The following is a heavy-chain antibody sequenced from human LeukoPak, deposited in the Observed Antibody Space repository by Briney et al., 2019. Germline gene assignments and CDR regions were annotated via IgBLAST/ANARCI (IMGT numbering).Heavy chain of an antibody. Sequence: SETLSLTCTVCGGSISSHYWSWIRQPPGKGLEWIGYIYYSGSTNYNPSLKSRVTISVDTSKNQFSLKLSSVTAADTAVYYCARGYDILTGYLDYWGQGTLVTVSS. CDR1: GGSISSHY. J-gene: IGHJ4*02. D-gene: IGHD3-9*01. V-gene: IGHV4-59*11. CDR2: IYYSGST. CDR3: ARGYDILTGYLDY.